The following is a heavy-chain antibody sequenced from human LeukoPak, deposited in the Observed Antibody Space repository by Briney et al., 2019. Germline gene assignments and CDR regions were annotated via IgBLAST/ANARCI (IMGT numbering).Heavy chain of an antibody. CDR3: ARGGGYSYGYYYYYYMDV. Sequence: PSETLSLTCAVYGGSFSGYYWSWIRQPPGKGLEWIGEINHSGSTNYNPSLKSRVTISVDTSKNQFSLKLSSVTAADTAVYYCARGGGYSYGYYYYYYMDVWGKGTTVTVSS. D-gene: IGHD5-18*01. CDR2: INHSGST. J-gene: IGHJ6*03. CDR1: GGSFSGYY. V-gene: IGHV4-34*01.